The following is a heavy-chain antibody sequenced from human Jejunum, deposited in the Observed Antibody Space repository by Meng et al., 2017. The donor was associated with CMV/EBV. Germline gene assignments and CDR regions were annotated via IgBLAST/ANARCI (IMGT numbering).Heavy chain of an antibody. D-gene: IGHD6-19*01. CDR2: ISGYNGNT. CDR3: ARDRNVPGNSEFDY. Sequence: GLKTPGASVKVSSTAFVYTFPNYVINWVRQSPGQGLEWMGWISGYNGNTNYAQNFQGRVTLTTDTSTSTAYMELRSLRSDDTAVYYCARDRNVPGNSEFDYWGQGTLVTVSS. J-gene: IGHJ4*02. CDR1: VYTFPNYV. V-gene: IGHV1-18*01.